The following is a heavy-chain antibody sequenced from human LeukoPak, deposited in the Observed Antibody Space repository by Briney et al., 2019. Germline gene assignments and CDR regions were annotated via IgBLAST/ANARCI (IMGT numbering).Heavy chain of an antibody. Sequence: ASVKVSCKASGYTFTGYYMHWVRQAPGQGLEWMGWINPNSGGTNYAQNFQGRVTMTRDTSISTAYMELSRLRSDDTALYYCARASGRYSDAFDIWGQGAMVTVSS. CDR3: ARASGRYSDAFDI. CDR2: INPNSGGT. J-gene: IGHJ3*02. D-gene: IGHD1-26*01. CDR1: GYTFTGYY. V-gene: IGHV1-2*02.